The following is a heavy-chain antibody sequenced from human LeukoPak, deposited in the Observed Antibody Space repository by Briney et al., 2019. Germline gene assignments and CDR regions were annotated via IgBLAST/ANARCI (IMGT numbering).Heavy chain of an antibody. J-gene: IGHJ2*01. CDR3: ARQYIDILTGYHRGELYWYFDL. V-gene: IGHV4-39*01. CDR1: GGSIGSSSYY. Sequence: SETLSLTCTVSGGSIGSSSYYWGWIRQPPGKGLEWIGSIYYSGSTYYNPSLKSRVTISVDTSKNQFSLKLNSVTAADTAVYYCARQYIDILTGYHRGELYWYFDLWGRGTLVTVSS. D-gene: IGHD3-9*01. CDR2: IYYSGST.